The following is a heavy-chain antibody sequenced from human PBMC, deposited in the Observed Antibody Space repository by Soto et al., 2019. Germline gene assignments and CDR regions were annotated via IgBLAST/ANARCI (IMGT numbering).Heavy chain of an antibody. D-gene: IGHD2-2*01. V-gene: IGHV1-24*01. CDR1: GYTLTELS. Sequence: ASVKVSCKASGYTLTELSMHWVRQAPGKGLEWMGGFDPEDGETIYAQKFQGRVTLTRDTSASTAYMELSSLRSEDTAVYYCASCPQNCITTSLCCLFFDYWGQGTLVTVSS. J-gene: IGHJ4*02. CDR2: FDPEDGET. CDR3: ASCPQNCITTSLCCLFFDY.